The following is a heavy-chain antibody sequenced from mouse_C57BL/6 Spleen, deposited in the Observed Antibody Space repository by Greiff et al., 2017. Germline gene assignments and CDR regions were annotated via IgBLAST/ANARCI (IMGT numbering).Heavy chain of an antibody. CDR2: INPSSGST. J-gene: IGHJ2*02. D-gene: IGHD1-1*01. CDR3: AREEGRSYEGFDY. CDR1: GYTFTSYW. Sequence: VKLQESGAELAKPWASVKLSCSASGYTFTSYWMHWVKQRPGQGLEWIGYINPSSGSTKYNQKFKAKATLTADKSSSTAYLQLSSLTYEDTAVYYGAREEGRSYEGFDYWGQGTSRTVSS. V-gene: IGHV1-7*01.